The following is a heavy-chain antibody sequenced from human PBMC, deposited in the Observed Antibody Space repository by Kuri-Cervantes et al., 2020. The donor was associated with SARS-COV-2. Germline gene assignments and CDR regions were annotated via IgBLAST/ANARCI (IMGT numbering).Heavy chain of an antibody. Sequence: GGSLRLSCAASGFTFSDYYRSWIRQAPGKGLEWVSYISSSDGIYMQYADSLKGRFTISRDNAQKSLYLEMNSLRAEDTAVYYCARQGYCSGGSCYSGAMDVWGQGTTVTVSS. D-gene: IGHD2-15*01. J-gene: IGHJ6*02. CDR3: ARQGYCSGGSCYSGAMDV. V-gene: IGHV3-11*03. CDR2: ISSSDGIYM. CDR1: GFTFSDYY.